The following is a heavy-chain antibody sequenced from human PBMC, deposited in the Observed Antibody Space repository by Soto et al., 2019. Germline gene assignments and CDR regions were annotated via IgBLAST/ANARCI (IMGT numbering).Heavy chain of an antibody. J-gene: IGHJ4*02. V-gene: IGHV3-48*02. Sequence: EVQLVESGGGLVQPGGSLRLSCAASGFTFSSYSMNWVRQAPGKGLEWVSYISSSSSTIYYADSVKGRFTISRDNAKNPLYLQMNSLRDEDTAVYYCARDAYYDTSGYLALFDYWGQGTLVTVSS. CDR1: GFTFSSYS. CDR3: ARDAYYDTSGYLALFDY. D-gene: IGHD3-22*01. CDR2: ISSSSSTI.